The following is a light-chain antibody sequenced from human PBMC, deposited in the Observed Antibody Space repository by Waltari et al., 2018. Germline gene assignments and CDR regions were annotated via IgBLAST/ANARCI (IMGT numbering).Light chain of an antibody. CDR3: SSYTTRGTWV. CDR2: DVR. J-gene: IGLJ3*02. V-gene: IGLV2-14*03. CDR1: FSDVGACTY. Sequence: QSALTQPASVSGSPGQSITPSCTGAFSDVGACTYVSWYRQLPGEAPNLLIYDVRHRPSGVSDRLSGSKSGNTASLTISGLQPEDEADYFCSSYTTRGTWVFGGGTKLTVL.